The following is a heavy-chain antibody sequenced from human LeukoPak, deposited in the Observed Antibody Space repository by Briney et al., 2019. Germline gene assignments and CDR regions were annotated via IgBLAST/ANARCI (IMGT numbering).Heavy chain of an antibody. CDR3: ARVESAEKEAAAGFIGDGGNSKFDP. V-gene: IGHV4-39*07. CDR2: IYYTGNT. J-gene: IGHJ5*02. D-gene: IGHD4-23*01. Sequence: PSETLSLTCTVSGVSISSSYSYWGWIRQPPGMGLEWIGSIYYTGNTYYNASLKSRVTVSVDTSKNQFSLKLSSVTAADTAVYYCARVESAEKEAAAGFIGDGGNSKFDPWGQGTLVTVSS. CDR1: GVSISSSYSY.